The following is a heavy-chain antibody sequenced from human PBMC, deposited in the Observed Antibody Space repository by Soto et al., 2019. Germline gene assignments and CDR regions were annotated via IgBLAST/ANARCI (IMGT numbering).Heavy chain of an antibody. V-gene: IGHV3-33*01. J-gene: IGHJ4*02. Sequence: QVQLVESGGGVVQPGRSLRLSCAASGFTFSSYGMHWVRQAPGKGLEWVAVIWYDGSNKYYADSVKGRFTISRDNSKNTLYLQMNSLRAEDTAVYYCARGGHFTWNYFKVSYYFDYWGQGTLVTVSS. CDR3: ARGGHFTWNYFKVSYYFDY. CDR2: IWYDGSNK. CDR1: GFTFSSYG. D-gene: IGHD1-7*01.